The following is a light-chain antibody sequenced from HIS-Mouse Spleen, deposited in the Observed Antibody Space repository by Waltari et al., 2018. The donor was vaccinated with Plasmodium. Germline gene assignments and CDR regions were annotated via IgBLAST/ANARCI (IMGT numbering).Light chain of an antibody. J-gene: IGKJ2*01. Sequence: EIVLTHSPGTLSLSPGERATLSCRASQSVSSSYLAWYQQKPGPAPRLLIYGASSRATGIPDRFSGSGSGTDFTLTISRLEPEDFAVYYCQQYGSSPYTFGQGTKLEIK. CDR2: GAS. CDR3: QQYGSSPYT. V-gene: IGKV3-20*01. CDR1: QSVSSSY.